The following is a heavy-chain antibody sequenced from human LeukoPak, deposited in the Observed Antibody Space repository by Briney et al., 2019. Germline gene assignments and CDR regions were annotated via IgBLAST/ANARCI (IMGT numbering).Heavy chain of an antibody. V-gene: IGHV3-23*01. CDR1: GFTFSSYA. Sequence: GGSLRLSCAASGFTFSSYAMSWVRQAPGKGLEWVSAISGSGGSTYYADSVKGRFTISRDNSKNTLYLQMNSLRAEDTAVYYCAKIGSRGSSSSPYYFDYWCQGTLDTVSS. CDR2: ISGSGGST. CDR3: AKIGSRGSSSSPYYFDY. D-gene: IGHD6-6*01. J-gene: IGHJ4*02.